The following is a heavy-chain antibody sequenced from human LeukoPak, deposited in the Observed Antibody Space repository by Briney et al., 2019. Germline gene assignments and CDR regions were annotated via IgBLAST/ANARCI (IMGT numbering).Heavy chain of an antibody. V-gene: IGHV3-9*03. Sequence: PGRSLRLTCAASGFTFDNYAMHWVRHAPGKGLEWVSGINWSGGNIDYADCVKGRFTISRDKAKNCVYLQMKSLRGEEMAFYYCTRDRSGSYIGGSFHIWGQGTMVTVSS. CDR1: GFTFDNYA. D-gene: IGHD1-26*01. CDR3: TRDRSGSYIGGSFHI. CDR2: INWSGGNI. J-gene: IGHJ3*02.